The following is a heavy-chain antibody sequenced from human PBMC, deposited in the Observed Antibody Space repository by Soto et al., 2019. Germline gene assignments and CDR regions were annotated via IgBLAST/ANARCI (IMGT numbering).Heavy chain of an antibody. V-gene: IGHV4-61*01. CDR3: ARGTYYDFWSGYYVDY. CDR2: IYYSGST. J-gene: IGHJ4*02. D-gene: IGHD3-3*01. CDR1: GGSVSSGSYY. Sequence: SETLSLTCTVSGGSVSSGSYYWSWIRQPPGKGLEWIGYIYYSGSTNYNPSLKSRVTISVDTSKNQFSLKLSSVTAADTAVYYCARGTYYDFWSGYYVDYWGQGTLVTVS.